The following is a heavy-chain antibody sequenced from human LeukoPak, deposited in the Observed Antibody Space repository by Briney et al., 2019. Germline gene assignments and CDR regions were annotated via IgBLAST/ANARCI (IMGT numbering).Heavy chain of an antibody. CDR3: AGTYRYNYYYYMDV. J-gene: IGHJ6*03. CDR1: GGSFSGYY. V-gene: IGHV4-34*01. Sequence: SETLSLTCAVYGGSFSGYYWSWIRQPPGKGLEWIGEINHSRSTKYNPSLKSRVTISVDTSKNQFSLKLSSVTAADTAVYYCAGTYRYNYYYYMDVWGKGTTVTISS. CDR2: INHSRST. D-gene: IGHD1-1*01.